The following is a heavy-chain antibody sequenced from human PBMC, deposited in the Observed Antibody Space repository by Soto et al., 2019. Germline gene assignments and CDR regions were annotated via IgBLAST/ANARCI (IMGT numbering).Heavy chain of an antibody. CDR2: VSGDGSST. J-gene: IGHJ1*01. Sequence: PGGSLRLSCAASGFTFSSSWMHWVRQAPGKGLVWVSRVSGDGSSTNYADSVKGRFTISRDNAKNTLYLQMSSLRSEDTAVYYCARVGWVRQWLVMTDFQHWGQGTLVTVSS. CDR3: ARVGWVRQWLVMTDFQH. CDR1: GFTFSSSW. V-gene: IGHV3-74*01. D-gene: IGHD6-19*01.